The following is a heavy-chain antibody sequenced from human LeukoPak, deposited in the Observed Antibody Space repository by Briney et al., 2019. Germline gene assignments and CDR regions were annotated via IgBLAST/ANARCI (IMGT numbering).Heavy chain of an antibody. J-gene: IGHJ3*02. CDR1: GYTFTSYY. Sequence: ASVKVSCKASGYTFTSYYMHWVRQAPGQGLEWMGWINPNSGGTNYAQKFQGRVTMTRDTSISTAYMELSRLRSDDTAVYYCARSPLSDDAFDIWGQGTMVTVSS. V-gene: IGHV1-2*02. D-gene: IGHD2/OR15-2a*01. CDR3: ARSPLSDDAFDI. CDR2: INPNSGGT.